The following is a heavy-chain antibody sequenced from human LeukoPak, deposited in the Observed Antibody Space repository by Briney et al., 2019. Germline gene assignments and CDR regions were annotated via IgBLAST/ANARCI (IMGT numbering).Heavy chain of an antibody. D-gene: IGHD3-22*01. Sequence: GGSLKLSCAASGFTFSGSAMHWVRQASGKGLEWVSYISSSSSTIYYADSVKGRFTISRDNAKNSLYLQMNSLRAEDTAVYYCARVVDDYYDSSGYPDYWGQGTLVTVSS. J-gene: IGHJ4*02. V-gene: IGHV3-48*04. CDR2: ISSSSSTI. CDR1: GFTFSGSA. CDR3: ARVVDDYYDSSGYPDY.